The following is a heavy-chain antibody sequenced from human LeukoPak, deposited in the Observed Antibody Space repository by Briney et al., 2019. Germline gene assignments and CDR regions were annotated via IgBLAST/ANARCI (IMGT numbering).Heavy chain of an antibody. D-gene: IGHD4-17*01. J-gene: IGHJ4*02. CDR3: ARAGDSDYGDYTWAN. CDR1: GFTFSSYA. V-gene: IGHV3-30*04. Sequence: GGSLRLSCAAPGFTFSSYAMHWVRQAPGKGLEWVAVISYDGSNKYYADSVKGRFTISRDNSKNTLYLQMNSLRAEDTAVYYCARAGDSDYGDYTWANWGQGTLVTVSS. CDR2: ISYDGSNK.